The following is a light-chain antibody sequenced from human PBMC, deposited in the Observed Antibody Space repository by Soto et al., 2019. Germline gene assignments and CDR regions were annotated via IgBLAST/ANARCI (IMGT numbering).Light chain of an antibody. J-gene: IGKJ5*01. V-gene: IGKV3-15*01. CDR3: QQYYDWPIT. Sequence: EIVLTHSPGTLSVSPGESATLSCRTSQSVSSNLAWYQQKPGQAPRLLIYGASTRATGIPAMFSGSGSGTEFTLTISSLQSEDFAVYYCQQYYDWPITFGQGTRLEIK. CDR2: GAS. CDR1: QSVSSN.